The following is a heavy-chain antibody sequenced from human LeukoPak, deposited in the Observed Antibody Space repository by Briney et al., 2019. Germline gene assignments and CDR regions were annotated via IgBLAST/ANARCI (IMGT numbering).Heavy chain of an antibody. Sequence: KPSETLSLTCTVSGGSISSSNYYWGWIRQPPGKGLEWIASIYYSGSTYYNPSLKSRVTISVYTSKNQFSLKLSSVTAADTAVYYCARRSSSGWTFDYWGQGTLVTVSS. CDR3: ARRSSSGWTFDY. J-gene: IGHJ4*02. V-gene: IGHV4-39*01. CDR2: IYYSGST. CDR1: GGSISSSNYY. D-gene: IGHD6-19*01.